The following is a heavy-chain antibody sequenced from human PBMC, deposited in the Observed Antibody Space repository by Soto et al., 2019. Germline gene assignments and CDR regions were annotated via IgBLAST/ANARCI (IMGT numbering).Heavy chain of an antibody. V-gene: IGHV3-74*01. J-gene: IGHJ4*02. CDR1: GLSFSSYW. Sequence: EVHLVESGGGLVQPGGSLRLSCAASGLSFSSYWMHWVRQAPGKGLAWVSRIKTDGSETNYADSVRGRVTISRDNAKNILHLQMYRLGLDDTAVSYCAADLVLGSGSLGHWGQRTLVTVSS. D-gene: IGHD3-10*01. CDR3: AADLVLGSGSLGH. CDR2: IKTDGSET.